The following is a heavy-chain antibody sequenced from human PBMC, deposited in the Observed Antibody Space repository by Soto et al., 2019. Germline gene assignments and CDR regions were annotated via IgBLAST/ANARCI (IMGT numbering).Heavy chain of an antibody. V-gene: IGHV5-51*01. D-gene: IGHD6-19*01. Sequence: PGESLKISCKGSGYSFTSYCIGWVRQMPGKGLEWMGIIYPGDSDTRYSPSFQGQVTISADKSISTAYLQWSSLKASDTAMYYCASSVAGHYYYYGMDVWGQGTTVTVSS. CDR3: ASSVAGHYYYYGMDV. J-gene: IGHJ6*02. CDR2: IYPGDSDT. CDR1: GYSFTSYC.